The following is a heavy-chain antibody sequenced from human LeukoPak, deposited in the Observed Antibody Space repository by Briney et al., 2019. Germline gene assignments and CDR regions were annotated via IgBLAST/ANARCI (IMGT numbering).Heavy chain of an antibody. CDR3: AAFDYYYYCMDV. Sequence: ASVKVSCKASGFTFTSSAVQWVRQARGQRLEWIGWIVVGSGNTNYAQKFQERVTITRDMSTSTAYMELSSLRSEDTAVYYCAAFDYYYYCMDVWGKGTTVTVSS. CDR2: IVVGSGNT. J-gene: IGHJ6*03. V-gene: IGHV1-58*01. CDR1: GFTFTSSA.